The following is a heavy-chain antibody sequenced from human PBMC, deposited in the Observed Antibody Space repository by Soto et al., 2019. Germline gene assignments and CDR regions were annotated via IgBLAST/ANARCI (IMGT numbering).Heavy chain of an antibody. Sequence: PGGSLRLSCAASGFTFSSYSMNWVRQAPGKGLEWVSSISSSSSYIYYADSVKGRFTISRDNAKNSLYLQMNSLRAEDTAVYYYARGVTPNYDFWSGSPRSNNWFDPWGQGTLVTVSS. CDR3: ARGVTPNYDFWSGSPRSNNWFDP. CDR2: ISSSSSYI. V-gene: IGHV3-21*01. CDR1: GFTFSSYS. D-gene: IGHD3-3*01. J-gene: IGHJ5*02.